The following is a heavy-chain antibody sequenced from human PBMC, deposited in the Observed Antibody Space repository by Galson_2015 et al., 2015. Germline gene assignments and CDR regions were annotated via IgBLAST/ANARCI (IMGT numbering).Heavy chain of an antibody. CDR1: GFTFSNSA. Sequence: SLRLSCAASGFTFSNSAMTWVRQVPGKGLEWVAAIGGTGAKTYYSESAKGRFTVSRDNSKNTLFPQMNSLTADDTALYYCARVRGTSWNKGDWLDPWGQGTLVTVSS. CDR2: IGGTGAKT. CDR3: ARVRGTSWNKGDWLDP. D-gene: IGHD1/OR15-1a*01. V-gene: IGHV3-23*01. J-gene: IGHJ5*02.